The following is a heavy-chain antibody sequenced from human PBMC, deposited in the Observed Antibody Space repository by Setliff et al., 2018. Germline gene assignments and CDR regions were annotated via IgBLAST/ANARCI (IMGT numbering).Heavy chain of an antibody. D-gene: IGHD5-12*01. J-gene: IGHJ6*03. CDR2: IIPIFGTS. CDR3: ARVRLVATTNYYYYYYMDV. V-gene: IGHV1-69*06. Sequence: ASVKVSCKASGDTFSTYGITWVRQAPGQGLEWMGGIIPIFGTSNYAQKFQGRVTITADKSTSTAYMELSSLRSEDTAVYYCARVRLVATTNYYYYYYMDVWGKGTTVTVSS. CDR1: GDTFSTYG.